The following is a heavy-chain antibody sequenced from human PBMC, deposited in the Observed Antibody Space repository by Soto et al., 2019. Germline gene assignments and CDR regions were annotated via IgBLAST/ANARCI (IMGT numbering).Heavy chain of an antibody. CDR3: ARQGRYCSSTSRFDY. CDR1: GYSFTSYW. Sequence: GESLKISCKGSGYSFTSYWISWVRQMPGKGLEWMGRIDPSDSYTNYSPSFQGHVTISADKSISTAYLQWSSLKASDTAMYYCARQGRYCSSTSRFDYWGQGTLVTVSS. CDR2: IDPSDSYT. D-gene: IGHD2-2*01. J-gene: IGHJ4*02. V-gene: IGHV5-10-1*01.